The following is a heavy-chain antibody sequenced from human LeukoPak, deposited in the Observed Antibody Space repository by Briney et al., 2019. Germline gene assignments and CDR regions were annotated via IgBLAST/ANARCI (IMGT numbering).Heavy chain of an antibody. V-gene: IGHV4-34*01. CDR2: INHSGST. CDR1: GGSFSGYY. CDR3: AIGPRRGDAFDI. Sequence: SETLSLXCAAYGGSFSGYYWSWIRQPPGKGLESIGEINHSGSTNYNPSLKSRVTISVDTSKNQFSLKLSSVTAADTAVYYCAIGPRRGDAFDIWGQGTMVTVSS. D-gene: IGHD6-6*01. J-gene: IGHJ3*02.